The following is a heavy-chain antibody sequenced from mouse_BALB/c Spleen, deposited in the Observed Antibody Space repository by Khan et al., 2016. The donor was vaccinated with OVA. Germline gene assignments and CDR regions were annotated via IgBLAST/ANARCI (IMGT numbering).Heavy chain of an antibody. V-gene: IGHV3-2*02. CDR3: ARSLYYSYGYALDC. D-gene: IGHD2-14*01. Sequence: EVKLLESGPGLVKSSQSLSLTCTATGYSITSDYAWNWIRQFPGNKLEWMGYISSTGGTSYNPSPKSQISITGDTSKNQFFLQLKSVTAEDTATYYCARSLYYSYGYALDCWGRGTLVTVSS. CDR2: ISSTGGT. J-gene: IGHJ4*01. CDR1: GYSITSDYA.